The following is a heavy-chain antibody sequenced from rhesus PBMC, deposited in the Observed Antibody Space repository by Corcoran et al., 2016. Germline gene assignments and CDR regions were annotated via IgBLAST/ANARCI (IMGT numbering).Heavy chain of an antibody. CDR3: ARRLATVTLSYFDY. D-gene: IGHD5-36*02. CDR2: IYGGSGST. Sequence: QAQLQESGTGLVKPSEPRSLTGAGPGGPISSGNWRSWIRQSPGKGLEWIGYIYGGSGSTSYNPSLKSRVTISTDTSKNQFSLKLSSVTAADTAVYYCARRLATVTLSYFDYWGQGVLVTVSS. V-gene: IGHV4S7*01. CDR1: GGPISSGNW. J-gene: IGHJ4*01.